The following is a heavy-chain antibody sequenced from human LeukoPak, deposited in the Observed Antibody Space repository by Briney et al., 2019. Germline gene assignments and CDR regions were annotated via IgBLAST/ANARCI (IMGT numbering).Heavy chain of an antibody. CDR2: INHSGST. J-gene: IGHJ5*02. D-gene: IGHD3-16*01. CDR1: GGSSSGYY. Sequence: SETLSLTCAVYGGSSSGYYWSWIRQPPGKGLEWIGEINHSGSTNYNPSLKSRVTISVDTSKNKFSLKLSSVTAADTAVYYCARVPRVRHGGRGYNWFDPWGQGTLVTVSS. CDR3: ARVPRVRHGGRGYNWFDP. V-gene: IGHV4-34*01.